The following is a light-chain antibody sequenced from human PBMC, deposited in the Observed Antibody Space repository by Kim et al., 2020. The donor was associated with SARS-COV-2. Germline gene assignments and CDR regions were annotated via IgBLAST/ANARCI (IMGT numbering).Light chain of an antibody. CDR2: GAS. V-gene: IGKV3D-7*01. CDR3: QQDYNVPLT. J-gene: IGKJ4*01. CDR1: QSLSSTY. Sequence: SPVERATLSCSASQSLSSTYLAWYQQKPGQAPRLLIYGASTRATGVPSRFSGSGSGTDFTLTINSLQPEDFAVYYCQQDYNVPLTFGGGTKVDIK.